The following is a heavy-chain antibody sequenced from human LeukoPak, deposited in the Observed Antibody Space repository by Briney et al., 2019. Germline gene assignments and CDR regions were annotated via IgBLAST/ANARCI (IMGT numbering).Heavy chain of an antibody. CDR3: AKGVIYCSGGSCYFGTFDI. CDR1: GFTFSSYA. J-gene: IGHJ3*02. V-gene: IGHV3-23*01. D-gene: IGHD2-15*01. Sequence: PGGSLRLSCAASGFTFSSYAMSWVRQVPGKGLEWVSAISGGGGSTYYADSVKGRFTISRDNSKNTLYLQMNSLRAEDTAVYYCAKGVIYCSGGSCYFGTFDIWGQGTMVTVSS. CDR2: ISGGGGST.